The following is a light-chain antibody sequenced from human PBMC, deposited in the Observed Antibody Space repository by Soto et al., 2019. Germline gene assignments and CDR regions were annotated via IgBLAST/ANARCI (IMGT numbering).Light chain of an antibody. CDR2: EGS. Sequence: QSVLTQPASVSGSPGQSITISCTGTSSDVGSYNLVSWYQQHPGKAPKLMIYEGSKRPSGVSNRVAGSKSGNTASLTISGLQAEDESDYYCCSYAGDNTYVFGTGTQLTVL. CDR3: CSYAGDNTYV. J-gene: IGLJ7*01. CDR1: SSDVGSYNL. V-gene: IGLV2-23*01.